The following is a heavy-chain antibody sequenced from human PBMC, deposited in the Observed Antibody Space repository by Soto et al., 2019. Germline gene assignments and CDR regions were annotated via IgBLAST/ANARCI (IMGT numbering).Heavy chain of an antibody. V-gene: IGHV4-39*01. Sequence: SETLSLTCTVSGGSISSSSYYWGWIRQPPGKGLEWIGSIYYSGSTYYNPALKSRVTISVDTSKNQFSLKLSSVTAADTAVYYWARRLDYGALYYFDYWGQGTLVTVSS. CDR2: IYYSGST. CDR1: GGSISSSSYY. J-gene: IGHJ4*02. D-gene: IGHD4-17*01. CDR3: ARRLDYGALYYFDY.